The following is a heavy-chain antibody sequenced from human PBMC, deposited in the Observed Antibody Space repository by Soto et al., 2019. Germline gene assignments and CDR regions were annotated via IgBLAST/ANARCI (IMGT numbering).Heavy chain of an antibody. CDR2: ISYDGSNK. V-gene: IGHV3-30*18. J-gene: IGHJ4*02. Sequence: QVQLVESGGGVVQPGRSLRLSCAASGFTFSSYGMHWVRQAPGKGLEWVAVISYDGSNKYYADSVKGRFTISRDNSKNTLYLQMNSLRAEDTAVYYCANPCSSSWYYPDYWGQGTLVTVSS. D-gene: IGHD6-13*01. CDR1: GFTFSSYG. CDR3: ANPCSSSWYYPDY.